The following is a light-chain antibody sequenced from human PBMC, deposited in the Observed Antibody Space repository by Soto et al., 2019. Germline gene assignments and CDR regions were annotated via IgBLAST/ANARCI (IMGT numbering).Light chain of an antibody. CDR3: QQYNNWSPWT. J-gene: IGKJ1*01. CDR2: AVS. V-gene: IGKV3-15*01. Sequence: EIVMTQSPATLSVSPGDSATLSCRASQSVSSNLAWYQQKPGQGPRLLIYAVSTRATGIPARFRGSGSGTEFTLTISNLQSEDFAVYYCQQYNNWSPWTFGQGTKVEIQ. CDR1: QSVSSN.